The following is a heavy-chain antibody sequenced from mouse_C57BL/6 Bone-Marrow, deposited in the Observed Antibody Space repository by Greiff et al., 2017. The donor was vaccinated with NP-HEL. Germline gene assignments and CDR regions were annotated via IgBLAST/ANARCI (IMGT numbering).Heavy chain of an antibody. V-gene: IGHV7-3*01. Sequence: EVQGVESGGGLVQPGGSLSLSCAASGFTFTDYYMSWVRQPPGKALEWLGFIRNKANGYTTEYSASVKGRFTISRDNSQSILYLQMNALRAEDSATYYCARYSGSGYFDVWGTGTTVTVSS. CDR3: ARYSGSGYFDV. CDR1: GFTFTDYY. J-gene: IGHJ1*03. CDR2: IRNKANGYTT.